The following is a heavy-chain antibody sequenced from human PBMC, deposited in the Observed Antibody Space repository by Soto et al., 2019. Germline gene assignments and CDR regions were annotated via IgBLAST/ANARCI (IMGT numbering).Heavy chain of an antibody. CDR2: ISGSGGST. CDR1: GFTFSSYA. V-gene: IGHV3-23*01. J-gene: IGHJ2*01. CDR3: AKASSPRGWTIPHWYFDL. Sequence: EVQLLESGGGLVQPGGSLRLSCAASGFTFSSYAMSWVRQAPGKGLEWVSAISGSGGSTYYADSVKGRFTISRDNSKNTLYLQMNSLRAEDTAVYYCAKASSPRGWTIPHWYFDLWGRGTLVTVSS. D-gene: IGHD5-12*01.